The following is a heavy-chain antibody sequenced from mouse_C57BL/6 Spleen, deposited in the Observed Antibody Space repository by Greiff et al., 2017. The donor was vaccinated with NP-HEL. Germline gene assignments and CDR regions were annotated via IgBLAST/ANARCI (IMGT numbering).Heavy chain of an antibody. Sequence: VQLQQSGPELVKPGASVKLSCKASGYTFTSYDINWVKQRPGQGLEWIGWIYPRDGSTKYNEKFKGKATLTVDTSSSTAYMELHSLTSEDSAVYFCASGDGYYVFAYWGQGTLVTVSA. D-gene: IGHD2-3*01. CDR2: IYPRDGST. V-gene: IGHV1-85*01. CDR1: GYTFTSYD. J-gene: IGHJ3*01. CDR3: ASGDGYYVFAY.